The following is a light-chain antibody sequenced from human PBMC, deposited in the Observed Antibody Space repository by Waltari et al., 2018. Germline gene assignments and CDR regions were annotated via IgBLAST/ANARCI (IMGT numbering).Light chain of an antibody. J-gene: IGLJ3*02. CDR1: NNNVGYEG. CDR2: RNN. V-gene: IGLV10-54*04. CDR3: SAWDRSLGAWV. Sequence: QAGLTQPPSVSKGLRQTATLTCTGDNNNVGYEGATWLQQHQGHPPKLLFYRNNKRPSWISERFSASRSGSTASLTITGLQTEDEADYYCSAWDRSLGAWVFGGGTKLTVL.